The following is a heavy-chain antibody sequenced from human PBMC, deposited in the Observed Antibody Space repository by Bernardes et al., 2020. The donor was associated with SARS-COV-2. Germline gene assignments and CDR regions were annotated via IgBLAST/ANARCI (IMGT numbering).Heavy chain of an antibody. CDR2: ISESSSST. J-gene: IGHJ4*02. CDR3: ATSDFWNGYYYFNH. V-gene: IGHV3-23*01. D-gene: IGHD3-3*01. Sequence: GGSLRLSCAASGFTFRMYGMSWVRQTPGKRVEWVSGISESSSSTYYGDSVKGRFSISRDNSKNTLYLQMNSLGAEDTAVYFCATSDFWNGYYYFNHWGQGTLVGVSS. CDR1: GFTFRMYG.